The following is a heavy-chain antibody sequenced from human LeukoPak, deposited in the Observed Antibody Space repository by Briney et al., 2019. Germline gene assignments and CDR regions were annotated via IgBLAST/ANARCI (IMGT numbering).Heavy chain of an antibody. Sequence: GGSLRLSCAASGFTFDDYAMHWVRQAPGKGLEWVSAISGSGGSTYYADSVKGRFTISRDNSKNTLYLQMNSLRAEDTAVYYCAKGWGRYCSGGSCFIWGQGTLVTVSS. CDR2: ISGSGGST. J-gene: IGHJ4*02. V-gene: IGHV3-23*01. CDR3: AKGWGRYCSGGSCFI. CDR1: GFTFDDYA. D-gene: IGHD2-15*01.